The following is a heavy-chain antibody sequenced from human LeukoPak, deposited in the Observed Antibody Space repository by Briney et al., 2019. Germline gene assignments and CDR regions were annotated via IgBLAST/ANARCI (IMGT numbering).Heavy chain of an antibody. V-gene: IGHV4-39*01. Sequence: SETLSLTCTVSGGSIRSSSYYWGWIRQPPGKGLEWIGSIYYSGSTYYNASLKSRGTISVDTSKNQFSLKLNSVTSADTAVYFCARQVVAVAGTGYFDYWGQGTLVTVSS. CDR1: GGSIRSSSYY. J-gene: IGHJ4*02. CDR2: IYYSGST. CDR3: ARQVVAVAGTGYFDY. D-gene: IGHD6-19*01.